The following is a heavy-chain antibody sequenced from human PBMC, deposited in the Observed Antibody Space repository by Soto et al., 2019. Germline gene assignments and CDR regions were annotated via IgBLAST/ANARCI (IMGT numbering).Heavy chain of an antibody. CDR2: MYYSGST. J-gene: IGHJ4*02. D-gene: IGHD6-19*01. V-gene: IGHV4-39*01. Sequence: QLQLQESGPGLVKPSETLSLKCTVSGASISSSSYYWGWIRQPPGKGLEYIGSMYYSGSTYYNPSLESRLPIAVDMSKNQFSLKLSCVTAADTAVYSCATLKGIAVAGIHYWGQGTLVTVSS. CDR1: GASISSSSYY. CDR3: ATLKGIAVAGIHY.